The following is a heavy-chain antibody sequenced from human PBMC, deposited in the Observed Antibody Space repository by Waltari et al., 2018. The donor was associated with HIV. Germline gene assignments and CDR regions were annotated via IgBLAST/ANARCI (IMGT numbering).Heavy chain of an antibody. Sequence: QLQLQESGPGLVKPSETLSLTCTVSGGSISSSSYYWGWIRQPPGKGLEWIGRIYYSGRTYYNPSLKSRVTISVDTSKNQFSLKLSSVTAADTAVYYCARHTEQLHWFDPWGQGTLVTVSS. CDR2: IYYSGRT. CDR1: GGSISSSSYY. J-gene: IGHJ5*02. V-gene: IGHV4-39*01. CDR3: ARHTEQLHWFDP. D-gene: IGHD6-13*01.